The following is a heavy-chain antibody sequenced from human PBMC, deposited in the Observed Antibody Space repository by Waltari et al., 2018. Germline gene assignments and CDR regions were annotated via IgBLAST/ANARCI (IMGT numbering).Heavy chain of an antibody. V-gene: IGHV3-7*01. D-gene: IGHD4-4*01. Sequence: EVQLVESGGGLVQPGGALRLSCSASGFLFSAFYMSWVRQAPGKGLEWVANIKQDGSETYYLDSVKGRFTISKDDVGNSLSLQMNNLRVEDTAVYYCARDMTVSQSDGFDLWGQGTMVTVS. CDR1: GFLFSAFY. CDR2: IKQDGSET. CDR3: ARDMTVSQSDGFDL. J-gene: IGHJ3*01.